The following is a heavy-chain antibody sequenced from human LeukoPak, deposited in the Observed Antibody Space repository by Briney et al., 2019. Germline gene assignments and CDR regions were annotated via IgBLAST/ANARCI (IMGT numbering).Heavy chain of an antibody. Sequence: GRSLRLSCAASGFTFSSYGMHWVRQAPGKGLEWVAVISYDGSNKYYADSVKGRFTISRDNSKNTLYLQMNSLRAGDTAVYYCATDLPTTPWFDIWGQGTMVTVSS. CDR3: ATDLPTTPWFDI. V-gene: IGHV3-30*03. CDR1: GFTFSSYG. CDR2: ISYDGSNK. D-gene: IGHD3/OR15-3a*01. J-gene: IGHJ3*02.